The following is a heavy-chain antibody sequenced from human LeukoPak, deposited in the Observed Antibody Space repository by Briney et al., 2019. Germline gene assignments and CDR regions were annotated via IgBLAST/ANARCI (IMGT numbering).Heavy chain of an antibody. CDR2: INWNGGST. CDR3: VRAYGDYFDY. CDR1: GFTFDDYA. J-gene: IGHJ4*02. V-gene: IGHV3-20*04. D-gene: IGHD4-17*01. Sequence: GGSLRLSCAASGFTFDDYAMSWVRQAPGKGLEWVSGINWNGGSTGYADSVKGRFTISRDNAKNSLYLQVNSLRAEDTALYCCVRAYGDYFDYWGQGTLVTVSS.